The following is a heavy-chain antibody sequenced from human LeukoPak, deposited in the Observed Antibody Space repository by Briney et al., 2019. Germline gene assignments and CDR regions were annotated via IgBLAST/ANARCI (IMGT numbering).Heavy chain of an antibody. D-gene: IGHD6-19*01. CDR1: GYSFTNYW. CDR3: AKEIAGAGNDLDD. J-gene: IGHJ4*02. V-gene: IGHV5-10-1*01. CDR2: IDPSDSYT. Sequence: GESLRISCKGSGYSFTNYWISWVRQMPGKGLEWMGRIDPSDSYTSYSPSFQGHVTISADKSLSTAYLQWSSLTPSHTAMYSCAKEIAGAGNDLDDWGQGTLVTVSS.